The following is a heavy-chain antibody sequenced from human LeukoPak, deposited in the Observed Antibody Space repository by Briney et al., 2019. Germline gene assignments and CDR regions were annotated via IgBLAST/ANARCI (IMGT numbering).Heavy chain of an antibody. CDR1: GGSISSYY. CDR3: AALGYYYYYGMDV. V-gene: IGHV4-59*08. CDR2: IYYSGST. J-gene: IGHJ6*02. Sequence: SETLSLTCTVSGGSISSYYWSWIRQPPGKGLEWIGYIYYSGSTNYNPSLKSRVTISVDTSKNQFSLKLSSVTAADTAVCYCAALGYYYYYGMDVWGQGTTVTVSS.